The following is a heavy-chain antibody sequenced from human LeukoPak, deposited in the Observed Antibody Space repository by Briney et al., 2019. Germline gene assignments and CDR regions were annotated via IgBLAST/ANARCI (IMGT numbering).Heavy chain of an antibody. D-gene: IGHD6-19*01. Sequence: ASVKVSCKASGYTFTGYYMHWVRQAPGQGLEWMGWINPNSGGTNYAQKFQGRVTMTRDTSISTAYMELSRLRSDDTAVYYCARGPHSSGWYFDYWGQGTLVTVSS. CDR1: GYTFTGYY. J-gene: IGHJ4*02. CDR2: INPNSGGT. CDR3: ARGPHSSGWYFDY. V-gene: IGHV1-2*02.